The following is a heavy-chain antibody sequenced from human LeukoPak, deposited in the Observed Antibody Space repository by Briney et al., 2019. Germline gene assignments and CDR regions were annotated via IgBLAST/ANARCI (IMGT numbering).Heavy chain of an antibody. J-gene: IGHJ4*02. CDR1: GFTFSSYC. CDR3: ARDKIVGATYFDY. CDR2: IKQDGSEK. D-gene: IGHD1-26*01. V-gene: IGHV3-7*01. Sequence: GGSLRLSCAASGFTFSSYCMSWVRQAPAKGLEWVANIKQDGSEKYYVDSVKGRFTISRDNAKNSLYLQMNSLRAEDTAVYYCARDKIVGATYFDYWGQGTLVTVSS.